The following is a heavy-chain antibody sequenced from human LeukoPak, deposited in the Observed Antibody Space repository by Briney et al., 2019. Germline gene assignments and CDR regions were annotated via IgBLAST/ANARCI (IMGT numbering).Heavy chain of an antibody. CDR2: ISAYNGNT. J-gene: IGHJ4*02. Sequence: GESLKISCKGSGYSFTSYGISWVRQAPGQGLEWMGWISAYNGNTNYAQKLQGRVTMTTDTSTSTAYMELRSLRSDDTAVYYCARGGYSYGKNYFDYWGQGTLVTVSS. CDR3: ARGGYSYGKNYFDY. CDR1: GYSFTSYG. D-gene: IGHD5-18*01. V-gene: IGHV1-18*01.